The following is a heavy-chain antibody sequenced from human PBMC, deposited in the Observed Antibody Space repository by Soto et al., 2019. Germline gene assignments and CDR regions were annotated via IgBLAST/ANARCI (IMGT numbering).Heavy chain of an antibody. Sequence: GGSLRLSCAASGFTFSSYAMHWVRQAPGKGLEWVAVISYDGSNKYYADSVKGRFTISRANSKNTLYLQMNSLRAEETAGYYCAREKGTLLLWFGELVTPQYGMDVWGQGTTVTVSS. J-gene: IGHJ6*02. CDR2: ISYDGSNK. CDR1: GFTFSSYA. CDR3: AREKGTLLLWFGELVTPQYGMDV. V-gene: IGHV3-30-3*01. D-gene: IGHD3-10*01.